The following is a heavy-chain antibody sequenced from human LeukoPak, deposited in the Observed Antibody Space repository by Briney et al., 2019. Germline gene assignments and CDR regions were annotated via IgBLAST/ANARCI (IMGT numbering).Heavy chain of an antibody. J-gene: IGHJ4*02. V-gene: IGHV6-1*01. CDR1: GDTVSSNSAA. CDR2: TYYRSNWYN. D-gene: IGHD3-10*01. Sequence: SQTLSLTCAVSGDTVSSNSAAWNWIRQAPARGLEWLGRTYYRSNWYNDYAVSVKGRITISADTSKNQFSLQLNSVTPEDTAVYYCARSISGLGDWGQGTLVTVSS. CDR3: ARSISGLGD.